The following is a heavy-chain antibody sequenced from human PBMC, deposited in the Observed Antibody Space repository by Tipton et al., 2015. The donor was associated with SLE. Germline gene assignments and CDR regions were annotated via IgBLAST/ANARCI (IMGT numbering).Heavy chain of an antibody. V-gene: IGHV4-38-2*02. CDR1: GGSISSADYY. CDR2: MFHSGST. J-gene: IGHJ4*02. Sequence: TLSLTCTVSGGSISSADYYWAWIRQPPGKGPEWIGSMFHSGSTYYNPSLKSRVTISIDTSKDQFSLKLSSVTAADTAVYYCARVYSGSYYSFDYWGQGTLVTVSS. CDR3: ARVYSGSYYSFDY. D-gene: IGHD1-26*01.